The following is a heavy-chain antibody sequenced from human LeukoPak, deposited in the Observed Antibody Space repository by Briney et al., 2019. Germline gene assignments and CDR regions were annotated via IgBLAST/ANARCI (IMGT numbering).Heavy chain of an antibody. CDR1: GFTFSVYS. J-gene: IGHJ3*01. D-gene: IGHD4-17*01. Sequence: GGSLRLSCAASGFTFSVYSMNWVRQAPGKGLEWVSYISSSSSTIYYADSVKGRFTISRDSAKNSLYLQMNSLRAEDTAVYYCARGATVTTTSAFDFRGQGTMVTVSS. V-gene: IGHV3-48*01. CDR2: ISSSSSTI. CDR3: ARGATVTTTSAFDF.